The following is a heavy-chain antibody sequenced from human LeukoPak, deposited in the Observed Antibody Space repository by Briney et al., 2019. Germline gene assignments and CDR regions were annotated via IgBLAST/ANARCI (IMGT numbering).Heavy chain of an antibody. CDR2: ISAYNGNT. V-gene: IGHV1-18*01. Sequence: PMASVKLSCNASGYTFTSYGISWVRHAPGQVLEWMGWISAYNGNTNYAQKLQGRVTMTTDTSTSTAYMELRSLRSDDTAVYYCARVVVRRSSGLSDYWGQGTLVTVSS. CDR3: ARVVVRRSSGLSDY. D-gene: IGHD2-2*01. CDR1: GYTFTSYG. J-gene: IGHJ4*02.